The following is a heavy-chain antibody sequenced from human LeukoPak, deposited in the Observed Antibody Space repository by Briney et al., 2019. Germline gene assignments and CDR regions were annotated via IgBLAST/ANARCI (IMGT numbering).Heavy chain of an antibody. D-gene: IGHD1-7*01. V-gene: IGHV3-7*01. CDR3: VRTEPDGTMRFDP. CDR2: IKQDGSER. J-gene: IGHJ5*02. CDR1: GFTFSSYW. Sequence: GGSLRLSCAASGFTFSSYWMTWVRQAPGKGLEWVASIKQDGSERHYVDSVEGRFTISRDNARNSVDLQMNSLRAEDTAVYYCVRTEPDGTMRFDPWGQGTLVTVSS.